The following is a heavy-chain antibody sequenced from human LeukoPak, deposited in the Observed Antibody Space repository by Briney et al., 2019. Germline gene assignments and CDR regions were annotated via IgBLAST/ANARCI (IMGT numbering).Heavy chain of an antibody. D-gene: IGHD3-10*01. V-gene: IGHV3-48*04. CDR1: GFISSSNW. Sequence: GGSLRLSCAASGFISSSNWMTWLREARGRGLEWISYMSASGKPMFCAESVEGGFIISRDNAKNSLYLQMNSLRAEDTGIYYCAKDGGSGILYWGQGTLVTVSS. J-gene: IGHJ4*02. CDR3: AKDGGSGILY. CDR2: MSASGKPM.